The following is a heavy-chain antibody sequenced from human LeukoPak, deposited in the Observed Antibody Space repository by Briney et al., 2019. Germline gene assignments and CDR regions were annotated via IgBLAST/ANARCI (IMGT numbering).Heavy chain of an antibody. CDR3: ARVTVTTPEYYFDY. J-gene: IGHJ4*02. D-gene: IGHD4-17*01. CDR1: GGSISSYY. V-gene: IGHV4-59*01. CDR2: ISKSGST. Sequence: PSETLSLTCTVSGGSISSYYWSWIRQPPGKGQEWIGYISKSGSTNYNPSLKSRVTISLDTSKNQFSLKLSSVTAADTAMYYCARVTVTTPEYYFDYWGQGTLVTVSS.